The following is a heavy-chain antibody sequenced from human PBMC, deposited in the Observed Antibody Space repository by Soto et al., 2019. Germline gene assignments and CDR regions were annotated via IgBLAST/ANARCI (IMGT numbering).Heavy chain of an antibody. CDR1: GYTFTSYY. CDR3: ARIHRVGINPYYIDY. J-gene: IGHJ4*02. V-gene: IGHV1-46*01. Sequence: GASVKVSCKASGYTFTSYYMHWVRQAPGQGLEWMGIISPSGDSTTYAQKFQGRVTMTRETSTSTVYMELSNLRSEDTAVYYCARIHRVGINPYYIDYWGQGTLVTV. CDR2: ISPSGDST. D-gene: IGHD1-26*01.